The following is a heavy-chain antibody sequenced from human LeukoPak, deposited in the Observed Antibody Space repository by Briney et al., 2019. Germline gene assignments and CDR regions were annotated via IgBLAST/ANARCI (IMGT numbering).Heavy chain of an antibody. V-gene: IGHV4-34*01. J-gene: IGHJ4*02. CDR1: GGSISGYY. CDR3: ARGLGIAAAGKSDY. D-gene: IGHD6-13*01. CDR2: INHSGST. Sequence: PSETLSLTCAVYGGSISGYYWSWIRQPPGKGLEWIGEINHSGSTNYNPSLKSRVTISVDTSKNQFSLKLSSVTAADTAVYYCARGLGIAAAGKSDYWGQGTLVTVSS.